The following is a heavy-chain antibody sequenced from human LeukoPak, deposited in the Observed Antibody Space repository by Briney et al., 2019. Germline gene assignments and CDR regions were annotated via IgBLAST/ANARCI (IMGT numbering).Heavy chain of an antibody. D-gene: IGHD2-2*01. J-gene: IGHJ4*02. V-gene: IGHV4-34*01. CDR3: ARGLRYQPLNSYYFDY. CDR1: GGSFSGYY. CDR2: INHSGST. Sequence: ASETLSLTCAVSGGSFSGYYWTWIRQPPGKGLEWIGEINHSGSTNYNPSLKSRVTISVDTSKNQFSLKPSSVTAADTAVYYCARGLRYQPLNSYYFDYWGQGTLVTVSS.